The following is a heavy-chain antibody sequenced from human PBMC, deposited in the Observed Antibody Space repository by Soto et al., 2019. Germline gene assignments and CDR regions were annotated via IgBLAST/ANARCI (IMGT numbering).Heavy chain of an antibody. CDR1: GYTFTSYD. J-gene: IGHJ4*02. Sequence: ASVKVSCKASGYTFTSYDINWVRQATGQGLEWMGWMNPNSGNTGYAQKFQGRVTMTRNTSISTAYMELSSLRSEDTAVYYCARGLELGWELPTGIDYWGQGTLVTVSS. CDR2: MNPNSGNT. V-gene: IGHV1-8*01. CDR3: ARGLELGWELPTGIDY. D-gene: IGHD1-26*01.